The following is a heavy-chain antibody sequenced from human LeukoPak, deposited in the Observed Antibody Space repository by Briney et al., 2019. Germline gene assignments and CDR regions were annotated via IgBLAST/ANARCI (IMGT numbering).Heavy chain of an antibody. CDR3: ATYYDYVWGSSYYFDY. J-gene: IGHJ4*02. Sequence: GRSLRLSCAASGFTFSSYGMHWVRQAPGKGLEWVALIWYDGSNKYYTDSVKGRLTISRDNSKDTLFLQMNSLRAEDTAVYYCATYYDYVWGSSYYFDYWGQGTLVTVSS. CDR2: IWYDGSNK. CDR1: GFTFSSYG. V-gene: IGHV3-33*01. D-gene: IGHD3-16*01.